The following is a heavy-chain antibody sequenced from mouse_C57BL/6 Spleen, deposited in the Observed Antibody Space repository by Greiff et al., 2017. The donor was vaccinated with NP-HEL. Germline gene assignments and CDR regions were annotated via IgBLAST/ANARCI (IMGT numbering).Heavy chain of an antibody. CDR1: GYTFTSYD. Sequence: VKLVESGPELVKPGASVKLSCKASGYTFTSYDINWVKQRPGQGLEWIGWIYPRDGSTKYNEKFKGKATLTVDTSSSTAYMELHSLTSEDSAVYFCARENSSYYFDYWGQGTTLTVSS. J-gene: IGHJ2*01. CDR3: ARENSSYYFDY. V-gene: IGHV1-85*01. CDR2: IYPRDGST.